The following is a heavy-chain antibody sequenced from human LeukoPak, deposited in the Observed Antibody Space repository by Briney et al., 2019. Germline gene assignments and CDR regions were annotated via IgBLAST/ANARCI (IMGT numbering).Heavy chain of an antibody. Sequence: GGSLRLSCAASGFTFSSNAMSWVRQAPGKGLEWVTPISATGGSTNSADSVKGRFTISRDNAKNTLYLQMNSLRAEDTAVYYCAKEALGYWSGLDSWGLGTLVTVSS. J-gene: IGHJ4*02. D-gene: IGHD2-15*01. V-gene: IGHV3-23*01. CDR1: GFTFSSNA. CDR2: ISATGGST. CDR3: AKEALGYWSGLDS.